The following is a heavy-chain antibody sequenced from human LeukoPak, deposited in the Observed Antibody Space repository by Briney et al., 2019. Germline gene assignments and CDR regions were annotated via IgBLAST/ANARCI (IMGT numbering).Heavy chain of an antibody. D-gene: IGHD1-26*01. V-gene: IGHV3-30-3*01. CDR1: GFTFSSYA. J-gene: IGHJ4*02. CDR3: ARAEVGAVDY. CDR2: ISYDGSNK. Sequence: QPGGSLRLSCAASGFTFSSYAMHWVRQAPGKGLEWVAGISYDGSNKYYVDSVKGRFTISRDNSKNTLYLQMNSLRAEDTAVYYCARAEVGAVDYCGQGTLVTVSS.